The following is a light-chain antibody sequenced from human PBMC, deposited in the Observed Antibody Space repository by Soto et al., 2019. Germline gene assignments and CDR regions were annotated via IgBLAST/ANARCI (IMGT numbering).Light chain of an antibody. Sequence: DIQMTQSPSTLSASVGDRVIITCRASQSISSWLAWYQQKPGKAPKLLIYDASSLESGVPSRFSGSGSGTEFTLTISSLQPEDFATYYCQQLNSHPRTFGQGTKLEIK. V-gene: IGKV1-5*01. CDR3: QQLNSHPRT. J-gene: IGKJ2*01. CDR1: QSISSW. CDR2: DAS.